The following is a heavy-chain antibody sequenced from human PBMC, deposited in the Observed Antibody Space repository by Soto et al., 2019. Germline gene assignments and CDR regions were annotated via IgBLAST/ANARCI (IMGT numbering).Heavy chain of an antibody. CDR1: GFTFSSYW. CDR3: ARELGYCSSTSCYNYFDY. J-gene: IGHJ4*02. CDR2: IKQDGSEK. D-gene: IGHD2-2*03. V-gene: IGHV3-7*03. Sequence: PGGSLRLSCSASGFTFSSYWMSWVRQAPGKGLEWVANIKQDGSEKYYVDSVKGRFTISRDNAKNSPYLQMNSLRAEDTAVYYCARELGYCSSTSCYNYFDYWGQGTLVTVSS.